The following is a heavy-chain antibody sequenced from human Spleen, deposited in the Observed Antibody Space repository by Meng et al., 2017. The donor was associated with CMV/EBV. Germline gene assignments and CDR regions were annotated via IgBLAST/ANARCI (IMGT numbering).Heavy chain of an antibody. D-gene: IGHD2-15*01. J-gene: IGHJ5*02. CDR1: GYTFTGYY. Sequence: ASVKVSCKASGYTFTGYYIHWVRQAPGQGLEWMGWIQPKSGGTNYAQKFQGRVTMTEDTSTDTAYMELSSLTSDDTAVYYCATLSRLLGGGWFDPWGQGTLVTVSS. CDR2: IQPKSGGT. V-gene: IGHV1-2*02. CDR3: ATLSRLLGGGWFDP.